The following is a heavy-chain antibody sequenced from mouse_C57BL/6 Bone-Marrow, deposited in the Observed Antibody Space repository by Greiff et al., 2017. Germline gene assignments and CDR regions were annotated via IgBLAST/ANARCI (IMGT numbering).Heavy chain of an antibody. Sequence: VQLQQSGAELVKPGASVKISCKASGYAFSSYWMNWVKQRPGKGLEWIGQIYPGDGDTNYNGKFKGEATLTADESSSTAYMQLSSLTSEDSAVCFCARYYGSSYSYYFDYWGQGTTLTVSS. V-gene: IGHV1-80*01. CDR2: IYPGDGDT. CDR3: ARYYGSSYSYYFDY. J-gene: IGHJ2*01. D-gene: IGHD1-1*01. CDR1: GYAFSSYW.